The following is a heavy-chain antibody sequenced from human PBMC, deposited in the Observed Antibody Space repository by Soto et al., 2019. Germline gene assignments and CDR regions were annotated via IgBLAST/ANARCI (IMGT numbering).Heavy chain of an antibody. CDR3: TRSYSSGWGYYFGY. V-gene: IGHV3-49*04. CDR2: TRSKAYGGTT. CDR1: GFTFGDYA. D-gene: IGHD6-19*01. Sequence: EVQLVESGGGLVQPGRSLRLSCTASGFTFGDYAMSWVRQAPGKGLEWVGFTRSKAYGGTTEYAASVKGRFTISRDDSKSIAYLQMNSLKTEDTAVYYCTRSYSSGWGYYFGYWGQGTLVTVSS. J-gene: IGHJ4*02.